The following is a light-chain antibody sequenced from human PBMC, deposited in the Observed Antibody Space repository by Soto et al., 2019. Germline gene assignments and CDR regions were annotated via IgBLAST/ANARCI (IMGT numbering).Light chain of an antibody. Sequence: EIVMTQSPATLSLSPGERATLSCRASQSVNIYLAWYQQKPGQAPRLLIFGATYRATGIPARFSGSGSGTEFNLTISSLQSEDFGVYYCQQYDDWLRLTFGGGTKVEIK. CDR2: GAT. CDR1: QSVNIY. J-gene: IGKJ4*01. CDR3: QQYDDWLRLT. V-gene: IGKV3D-15*01.